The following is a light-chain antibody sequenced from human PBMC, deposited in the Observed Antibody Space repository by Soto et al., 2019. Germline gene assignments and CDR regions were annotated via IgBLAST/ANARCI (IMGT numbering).Light chain of an antibody. V-gene: IGKV3-20*01. J-gene: IGKJ1*01. Sequence: EIVLTQSPGTLSLSPGEGATLSCRASQSLSTNFFAWYQQKPGQAPRLLIYGASTRATGIPDRFSGSGSGKDFTLTISRLEPEDFAVYYCQQYGRTSWTFGQGTKVDIK. CDR3: QQYGRTSWT. CDR2: GAS. CDR1: QSLSTNF.